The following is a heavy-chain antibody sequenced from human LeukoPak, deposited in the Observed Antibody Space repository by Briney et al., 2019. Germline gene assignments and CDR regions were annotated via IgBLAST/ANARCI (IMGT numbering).Heavy chain of an antibody. CDR2: ISGSGGST. Sequence: GGSLRLSCAASGFTFSTYNMNWVRQAPGKGLEWVSSISGSGGSTYYADSVKGRFTISRDNSKNTLYLQMNSLRAEDTAVYYCAKDYTYGGGFDYWGQGTLVTVSS. J-gene: IGHJ4*02. CDR1: GFTFSTYN. D-gene: IGHD4-23*01. V-gene: IGHV3-23*01. CDR3: AKDYTYGGGFDY.